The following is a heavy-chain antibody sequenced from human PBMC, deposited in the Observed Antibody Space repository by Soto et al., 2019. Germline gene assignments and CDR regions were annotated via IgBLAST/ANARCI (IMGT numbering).Heavy chain of an antibody. CDR3: SRVTYDSFTAYSYYFDY. J-gene: IGHJ4*02. CDR2: VYYSGSV. D-gene: IGHD3-9*01. Sequence: PSETLSLTCTVSGDSIRPYYWTWIRQPPGKGLEWIGYVYYSGSVNYKSSLKSRVTMSVDTSKNQFSLRLNSVTAADTAVYYCSRVTYDSFTAYSYYFDYWGKGTLATVPS. V-gene: IGHV4-59*01. CDR1: GDSIRPYY.